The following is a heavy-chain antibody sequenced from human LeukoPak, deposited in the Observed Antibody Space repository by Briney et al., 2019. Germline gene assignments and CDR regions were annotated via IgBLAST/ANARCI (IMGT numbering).Heavy chain of an antibody. CDR2: IYYSGST. D-gene: IGHD2-15*01. Sequence: SETLSLTCTVSGASISSYYWSWIRQPPGKGLEWIGYIYYSGSTNYNPSLKSRVTISVDTSKNQFSLKLSSVTAADTAVYYCARHNKYCSGGSCYWDYWGQGTLVTVSS. J-gene: IGHJ4*02. V-gene: IGHV4-59*08. CDR3: ARHNKYCSGGSCYWDY. CDR1: GASISSYY.